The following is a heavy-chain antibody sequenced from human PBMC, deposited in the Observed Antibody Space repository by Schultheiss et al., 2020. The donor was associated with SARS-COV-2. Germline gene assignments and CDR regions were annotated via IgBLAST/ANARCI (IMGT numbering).Heavy chain of an antibody. D-gene: IGHD2-15*01. J-gene: IGHJ5*02. Sequence: SETLSLTCTVSGGSISSGGYYWSWVRQPPGKGLEWIGEIYHSGSTNYNPSLKSRVTMSVDTSNSQFSLKLSSVTAADTAIYYCARGRRNIVVVVAAHNWFDPWGQGTLVTVSS. V-gene: IGHV4-39*07. CDR2: IYHSGST. CDR3: ARGRRNIVVVVAAHNWFDP. CDR1: GGSISSGGYY.